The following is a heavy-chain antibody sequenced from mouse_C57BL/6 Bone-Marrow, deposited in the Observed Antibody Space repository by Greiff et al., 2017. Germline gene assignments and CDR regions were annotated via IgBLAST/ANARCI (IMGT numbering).Heavy chain of an antibody. D-gene: IGHD1-1*01. J-gene: IGHJ1*03. V-gene: IGHV7-3*01. CDR2: IRNKANGYTT. CDR1: GFTFTDYY. Sequence: EVQLVESGGGLVQPGGSLSLSCAASGFTFTDYYMSWVRQPPGKALEWLGFIRNKANGYTTEYSASVKGRFTISRDNSQSILYLQMNALRAEDSATYYCARFDYYGSSYGYWYCDVWGTGTTVTVSS. CDR3: ARFDYYGSSYGYWYCDV.